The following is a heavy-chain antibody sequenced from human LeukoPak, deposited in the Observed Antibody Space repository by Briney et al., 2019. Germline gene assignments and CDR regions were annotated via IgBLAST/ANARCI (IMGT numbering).Heavy chain of an antibody. Sequence: GESLKISFKVSGYSFPSYWISWVRQMPGEGLEYIGRIDPSDSHSNYSPSFQGHVTISADKSITTAYLQWSSLKASDTAIYYCARQGFNWNYRDYWGQGTLVTVSS. CDR3: ARQGFNWNYRDY. J-gene: IGHJ4*02. V-gene: IGHV5-10-1*01. D-gene: IGHD1-7*01. CDR2: IDPSDSHS. CDR1: GYSFPSYW.